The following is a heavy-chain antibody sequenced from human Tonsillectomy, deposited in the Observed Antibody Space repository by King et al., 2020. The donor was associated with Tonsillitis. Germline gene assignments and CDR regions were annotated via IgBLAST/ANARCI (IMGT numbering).Heavy chain of an antibody. CDR3: AVVALNYDSSGYYGYYFDY. D-gene: IGHD3-22*01. CDR2: INWNGGST. CDR1: GFTFDDYG. J-gene: IGHJ4*02. Sequence: VQLVESGGGVVRPGGSLRLSCAASGFTFDDYGMSWVRQAPGKGLEWVSGINWNGGSTGYADSVKGRFTISRDNAKNSLYLQMNSLRAEDRALYHCAVVALNYDSSGYYGYYFDYGGQGTLVTVSS. V-gene: IGHV3-20*01.